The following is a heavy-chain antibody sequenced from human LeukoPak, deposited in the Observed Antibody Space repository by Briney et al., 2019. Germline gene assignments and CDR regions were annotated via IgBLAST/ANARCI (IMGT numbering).Heavy chain of an antibody. J-gene: IGHJ6*02. CDR2: ISNTGTT. CDR1: GGSISAYY. Sequence: SETLSLTCTVSGGSISAYYWSWLRQPPGKGLEWIGFISNTGTTDYVPSLKSRATISVDNSKNQFSLKLSSVTAADTAVYYCARDNYYYYYGMDVWGQGTTVTVSS. CDR3: ARDNYYYYYGMDV. V-gene: IGHV4-4*08.